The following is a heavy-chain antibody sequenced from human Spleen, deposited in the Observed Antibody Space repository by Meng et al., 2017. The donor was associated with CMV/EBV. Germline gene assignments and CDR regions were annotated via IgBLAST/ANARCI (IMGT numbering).Heavy chain of an antibody. Sequence: SETLSLTCTVSGYSIRSGYYWGWIRQPPGKGLEWIGSLYHSGSTYYNPSLKSRITISVDASKNQFSLKVTSVTAADTAVYYCARRGTAVGDGLDVWGQGTTVTVSS. CDR2: LYHSGST. D-gene: IGHD6-19*01. V-gene: IGHV4-38-2*02. CDR3: ARRGTAVGDGLDV. J-gene: IGHJ6*02. CDR1: GYSIRSGYY.